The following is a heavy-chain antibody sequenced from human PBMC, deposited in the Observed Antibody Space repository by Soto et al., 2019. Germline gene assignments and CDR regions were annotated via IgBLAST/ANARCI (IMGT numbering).Heavy chain of an antibody. D-gene: IGHD4-17*01. Sequence: XGTLSLTFTVSGGSFSSGSVYWSWIRQPPGKGLEWIGYIYYSGSTNYNPSLKSRVTISVDTSKNQFSLKLSSVTAADTAVYYCARDLDYGDSFEAFDIWGQGTMVTVPS. J-gene: IGHJ3*02. V-gene: IGHV4-61*01. CDR2: IYYSGST. CDR3: ARDLDYGDSFEAFDI. CDR1: GGSFSSGSVY.